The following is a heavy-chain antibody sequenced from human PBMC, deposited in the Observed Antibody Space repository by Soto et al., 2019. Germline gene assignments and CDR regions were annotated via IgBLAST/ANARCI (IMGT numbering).Heavy chain of an antibody. Sequence: QVQLVQSGAEVKKPGASVKVSCKASGYTFTSYGISWVRQAPGQGLEWMGWISAYNGNTNYAQKLQGRVTMTTDTSTSTAYMELRSLRSDDTAVYYCARSHVLRYFDWLLTKTYYYYGMDVWGHGTTVTVSS. CDR3: ARSHVLRYFDWLLTKTYYYYGMDV. CDR2: ISAYNGNT. V-gene: IGHV1-18*01. J-gene: IGHJ6*02. D-gene: IGHD3-9*01. CDR1: GYTFTSYG.